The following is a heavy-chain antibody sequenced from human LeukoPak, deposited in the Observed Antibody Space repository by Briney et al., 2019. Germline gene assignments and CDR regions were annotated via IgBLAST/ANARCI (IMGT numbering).Heavy chain of an antibody. J-gene: IGHJ4*02. CDR1: GYSISSGYY. CDR2: IYHSGST. CDR3: ARLNVATVLFDY. D-gene: IGHD5-12*01. V-gene: IGHV4-38-2*02. Sequence: PSETLSLTCTVSGYSISSGYYWGWIRQPPGKGLEWIGSIYHSGSTYYNPSLKSRVTISVDTSKNQFSLKLSSVTAADTAVYYCARLNVATVLFDYWGQGTLVTVSS.